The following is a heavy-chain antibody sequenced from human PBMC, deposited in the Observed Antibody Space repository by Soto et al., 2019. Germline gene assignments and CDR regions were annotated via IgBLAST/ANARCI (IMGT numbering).Heavy chain of an antibody. V-gene: IGHV3-11*05. D-gene: IGHD6-19*01. CDR2: ISSSGTSA. J-gene: IGHJ4*02. Sequence: QVQLEESGGGLVKPGGSLRLSCAASGFTFSAYYMSWIRQAPGKGLEYISYISSSGTSANYADSVKGRFTISRDNAKNALYLQMNSRRAEDTAVYYCARDGGAVTGQYFDYWGQGALVTVSS. CDR1: GFTFSAYY. CDR3: ARDGGAVTGQYFDY.